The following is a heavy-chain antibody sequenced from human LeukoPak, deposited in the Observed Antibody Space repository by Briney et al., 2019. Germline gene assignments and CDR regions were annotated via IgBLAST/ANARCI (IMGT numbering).Heavy chain of an antibody. CDR3: ARLDSYGLPHLDY. CDR1: GYTFTGYY. J-gene: IGHJ4*02. D-gene: IGHD5-18*01. V-gene: IGHV1-2*02. CDR2: INPNSGGT. Sequence: ASVKVSCKASGYTFTGYYMHWVRQAPGQGLEWMGWINPNSGGTNFAQKFQGRVTMTRDTSISTAYMELSRLRSDDTAVYYCARLDSYGLPHLDYWGQGTLVTVSS.